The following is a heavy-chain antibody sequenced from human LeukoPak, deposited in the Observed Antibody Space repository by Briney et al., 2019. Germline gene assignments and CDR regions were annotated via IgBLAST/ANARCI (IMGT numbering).Heavy chain of an antibody. CDR1: GFTFSSYA. V-gene: IGHV3-30*01. J-gene: IGHJ4*02. CDR3: ARRRGATRSLDW. CDR2: ILYDGSNK. Sequence: PGGSLRLSCAASGFTFSSYAMHWVRQAPGKGLEWVAVILYDGSNKYYADSVKGRFTISRENSKNTLYLQMNSLRAEDTAVYYCARRRGATRSLDWWGRGTLVTVSS. D-gene: IGHD1-26*01.